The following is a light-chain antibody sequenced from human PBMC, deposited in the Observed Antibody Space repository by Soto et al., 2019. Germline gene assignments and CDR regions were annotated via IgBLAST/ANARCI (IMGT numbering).Light chain of an antibody. V-gene: IGLV1-47*01. J-gene: IGLJ3*02. Sequence: QLVLTQPPSASGAPGQRVTISCSGSSSNIGSNYVYWYQQLPGTAPKLLIYRSDQRPSGVPDRFSGSKSGTSASLAISGLRSEDEADYFCAVRDDSLSGHWVFGGGTKLTVL. CDR3: AVRDDSLSGHWV. CDR2: RSD. CDR1: SSNIGSNY.